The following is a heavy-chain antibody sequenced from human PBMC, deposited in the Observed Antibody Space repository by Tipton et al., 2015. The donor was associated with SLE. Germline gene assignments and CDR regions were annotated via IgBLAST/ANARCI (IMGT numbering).Heavy chain of an antibody. J-gene: IGHJ5*02. CDR1: GGSIRNRSYY. CDR2: VYYSGSI. D-gene: IGHD2-2*01. CDR3: ARALTSAQGFYFGS. V-gene: IGHV4-39*07. Sequence: TLSLTCTVSGGSIRNRSYYWGWIRQPPGKGLEWIGSVYYSGSIYYNPSLKSRVTISVDTSKNQFSLKLSSVTAADTAVYYCARALTSAQGFYFGSWGQGTLVTVSS.